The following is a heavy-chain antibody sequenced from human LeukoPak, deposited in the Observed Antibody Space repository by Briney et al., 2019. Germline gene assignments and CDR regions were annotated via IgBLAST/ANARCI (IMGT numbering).Heavy chain of an antibody. D-gene: IGHD3-22*01. V-gene: IGHV3-30*18. Sequence: GGSLRLSCAASGFTFSSYGMHWVRQAPGKGLEWVAVISYDGSNKYYADSVKGRFTISRDNSKNTLYLQMNSLRAEDTAVYYCAKDHDSSGYYVGWFDPWGQGTLVTVSS. CDR2: ISYDGSNK. CDR3: AKDHDSSGYYVGWFDP. J-gene: IGHJ5*02. CDR1: GFTFSSYG.